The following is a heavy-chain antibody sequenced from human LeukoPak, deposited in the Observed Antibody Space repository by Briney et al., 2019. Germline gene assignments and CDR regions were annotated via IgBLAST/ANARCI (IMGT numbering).Heavy chain of an antibody. CDR3: AGQSRSSGYYPCDY. J-gene: IGHJ4*02. D-gene: IGHD3-22*01. V-gene: IGHV4-59*01. Sequence: SETLSLTCTVSGGSISSYYWSWIRQPPGKGLEWIGYIYYSGSTNYNPSLKSRATISVDTSKNQFSLKLSSVTAADTAVYYCAGQSRSSGYYPCDYWGQGTLVTVSS. CDR1: GGSISSYY. CDR2: IYYSGST.